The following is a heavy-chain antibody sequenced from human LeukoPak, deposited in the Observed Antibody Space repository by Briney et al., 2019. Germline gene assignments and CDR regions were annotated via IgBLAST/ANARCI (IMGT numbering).Heavy chain of an antibody. CDR3: ARDPGWNDYYYYYYMDV. Sequence: QPGGSLRLSCAASGFTFSSYAMHWVRQAPGKGLESVSVISSNGGSTYYANSVKGRFTISRDNSKNTLHLQMGSLRAEDTAVYYCARDPGWNDYYYYYYMDVWGKGTTVTVSS. CDR1: GFTFSSYA. V-gene: IGHV3-64*01. CDR2: ISSNGGST. D-gene: IGHD1-1*01. J-gene: IGHJ6*03.